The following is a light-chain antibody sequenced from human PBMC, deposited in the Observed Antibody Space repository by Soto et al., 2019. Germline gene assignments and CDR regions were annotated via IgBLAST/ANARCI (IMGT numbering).Light chain of an antibody. J-gene: IGLJ2*01. CDR1: SSNIGAGCD. Sequence: QSVLTQPPSVSGAPGQRVTMSCTGSSSNIGAGCDVHWYQHLPGTAPKLLIYGNTNRPSGVPDRFSGSKSGTSASLAITGLQAEDEADYYCQSYDTSLSGAVVFGGGTKLTVL. V-gene: IGLV1-40*01. CDR3: QSYDTSLSGAVV. CDR2: GNT.